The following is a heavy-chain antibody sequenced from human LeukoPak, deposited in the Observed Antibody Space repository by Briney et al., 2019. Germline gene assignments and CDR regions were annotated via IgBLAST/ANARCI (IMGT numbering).Heavy chain of an antibody. CDR1: GGSISSYY. CDR2: IYYSGST. CDR3: ARQFVVSERLDP. V-gene: IGHV4-59*01. Sequence: SETLSLTCTVSGGSISSYYWSWIRQPPGKGLEWIGYIYYSGSTNYNPSLKSRVTISVDTSKNQFSLKLSSVTAADTAVYYCARQFVVSERLDPWGQGTLVTVSS. J-gene: IGHJ5*02. D-gene: IGHD3-22*01.